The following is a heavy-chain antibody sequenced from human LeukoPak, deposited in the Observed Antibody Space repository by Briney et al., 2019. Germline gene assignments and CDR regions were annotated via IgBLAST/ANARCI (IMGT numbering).Heavy chain of an antibody. CDR3: ARESSLTGAYFDC. V-gene: IGHV3-66*01. Sequence: GGSLRLSCSVSGFTCSILYMSWVRQAPGKGLEWVSVIYSGSSTYYADSVKGRFTISRDNSKNTLYLQMNSLRAEDTAVYYCARESSLTGAYFDCWGQGTLVTVSS. CDR2: IYSGSST. D-gene: IGHD3-10*01. CDR1: GFTCSILY. J-gene: IGHJ4*02.